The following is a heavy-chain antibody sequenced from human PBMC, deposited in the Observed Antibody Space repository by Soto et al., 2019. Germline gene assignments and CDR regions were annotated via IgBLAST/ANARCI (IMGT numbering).Heavy chain of an antibody. CDR1: GYTFTGYY. CDR3: ARGGIAAAGVSSWLDP. V-gene: IGHV1-2*04. D-gene: IGHD6-13*01. J-gene: IGHJ5*02. CDR2: INPNSGGT. Sequence: QVQLVQSGAEVKKPGASVKVSCKASGYTFTGYYMHWVRQAPGQGLEWMGWINPNSGGTNYAQKFQGWVTMTRDTSISTDYMELSRLRSDDTAVYYCARGGIAAAGVSSWLDPWGQGTLVTVSS.